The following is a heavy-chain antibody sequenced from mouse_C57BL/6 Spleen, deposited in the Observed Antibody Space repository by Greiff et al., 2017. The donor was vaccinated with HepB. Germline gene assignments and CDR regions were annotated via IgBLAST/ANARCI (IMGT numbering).Heavy chain of an antibody. CDR1: GFSFNTYA. CDR2: IRSKSNNYAT. D-gene: IGHD2-3*01. V-gene: IGHV10-1*01. J-gene: IGHJ1*03. CDR3: VRHGGYYRDWYCDV. Sequence: EVQGVESGGGLVQPKGSLKLSCAASGFSFNTYAMNWVRQAPGKGLEWVARIRSKSNNYATYYADSVKDRFTISRDDSESMLYLQMNNLKTEDTAMYYCVRHGGYYRDWYCDVWGTGTTVTVSS.